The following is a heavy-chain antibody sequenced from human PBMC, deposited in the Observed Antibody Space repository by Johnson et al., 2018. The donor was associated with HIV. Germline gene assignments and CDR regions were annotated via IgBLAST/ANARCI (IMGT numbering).Heavy chain of an antibody. Sequence: MLLVESGGRLVQPGGSLRLSCTTSGFTFINYCMSWVRQAPGKGLEWVANIKQDGSEKFYVDSVKGRFTVSRDNAKNSLYLQMNSLRAEDTAVYYCARDGGERVVGSGAFDIWGQGTMVTVSS. CDR2: IKQDGSEK. D-gene: IGHD2-15*01. V-gene: IGHV3-7*01. CDR3: ARDGGERVVGSGAFDI. J-gene: IGHJ3*02. CDR1: GFTFINYC.